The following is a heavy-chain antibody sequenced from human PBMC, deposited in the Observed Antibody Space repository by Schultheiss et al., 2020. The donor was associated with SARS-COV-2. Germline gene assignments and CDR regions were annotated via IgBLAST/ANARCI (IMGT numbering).Heavy chain of an antibody. CDR3: ARVADRIITWIQHPVGYGMDV. CDR1: GFTFSSYG. J-gene: IGHJ6*02. CDR2: IWYDGSNK. D-gene: IGHD5-18*01. V-gene: IGHV3-33*01. Sequence: GGSLRPSCAASGFTFSSYGMHWVRQAPGKGLEWVAVIWYDGSNKYYADSVKGRFTISRDNSKNTLYLQMNSLRAEDTAVYYCARVADRIITWIQHPVGYGMDVWGQGTTVTVSS.